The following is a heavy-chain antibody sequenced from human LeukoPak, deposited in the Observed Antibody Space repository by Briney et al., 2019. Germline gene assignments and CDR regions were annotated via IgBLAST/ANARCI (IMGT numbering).Heavy chain of an antibody. D-gene: IGHD3-10*01. CDR1: GGSFSGYY. CDR3: ARALMTLVRGVPRTTWFDP. Sequence: ESSETLSLTCAVFGGSFSGYYWTWVRQAPGKGLEWIGEINESGTTNYNPSLDNRVTISVDRSKNQFPLKVTSLTAADTAVFYCARALMTLVRGVPRTTWFDPWGPGTLVTVSS. CDR2: INESGTT. J-gene: IGHJ5*02. V-gene: IGHV4-34*01.